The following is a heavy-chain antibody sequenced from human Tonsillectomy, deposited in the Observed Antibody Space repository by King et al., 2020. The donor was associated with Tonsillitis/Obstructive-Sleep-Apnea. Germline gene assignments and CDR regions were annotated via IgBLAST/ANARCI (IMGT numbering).Heavy chain of an antibody. CDR2: IYYSGST. V-gene: IGHV4-59*08. CDR3: ARAYGYYRPGAFDI. Sequence: QLQESGPGLVKPSATLSLTCTVSGGSISSYYWSWIRQPPGKGLEWIGYIYYSGSTNYNPSLKSRVTISVDTSKNQFSLKLSSVTAADTAVYYCARAYGYYRPGAFDIWGQGTMVTVSS. D-gene: IGHD4-17*01. J-gene: IGHJ3*02. CDR1: GGSISSYY.